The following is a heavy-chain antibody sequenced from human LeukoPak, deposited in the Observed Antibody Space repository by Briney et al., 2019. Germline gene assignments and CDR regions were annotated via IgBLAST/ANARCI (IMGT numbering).Heavy chain of an antibody. CDR1: GFTFSNYA. Sequence: GGSLRLSCAASGFTFSNYAMSWVRQAPGKGLEWVSDVTVNGCSTYYADSVKGRFTISRDNYKNTLYLQMKSPRAEDTAVYYCAKLGSGSYSGYWGQGTLVTVSS. J-gene: IGHJ4*02. D-gene: IGHD1-26*01. V-gene: IGHV3-23*01. CDR3: AKLGSGSYSGY. CDR2: VTVNGCST.